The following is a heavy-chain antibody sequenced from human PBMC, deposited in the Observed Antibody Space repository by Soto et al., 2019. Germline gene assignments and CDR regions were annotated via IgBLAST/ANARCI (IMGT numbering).Heavy chain of an antibody. CDR1: GFTFSDYY. Sequence: PGGSLRLSCAASGFTFSDYYMSWIRQAPGKGLEWVSYISSSGSTIYYADSVKGRFTISRDNAKNSLYLQMNSLRAEDTAVYYCARGLGYGSGSYYKPHYYYYYGMDVWGKGTTVTVSS. D-gene: IGHD3-10*01. J-gene: IGHJ6*04. CDR2: ISSSGSTI. CDR3: ARGLGYGSGSYYKPHYYYYYGMDV. V-gene: IGHV3-11*01.